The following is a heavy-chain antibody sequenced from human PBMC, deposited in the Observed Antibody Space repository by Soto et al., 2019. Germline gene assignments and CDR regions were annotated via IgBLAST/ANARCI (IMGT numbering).Heavy chain of an antibody. J-gene: IGHJ6*03. CDR1: GFTFSSYS. Sequence: GGSLRLSCAASGFTFSSYSMNWVRQAPGKGLEWVSYISSSSSTIYYADSVKGRFTISRDNAKNSLYLQMNSLRAEDTAVYYCARVGGGYMGRYRSSSWIAGYYYMDVWGKGTTVTVSS. CDR3: ARVGGGYMGRYRSSSWIAGYYYMDV. CDR2: ISSSSSTI. V-gene: IGHV3-48*01. D-gene: IGHD6-6*01.